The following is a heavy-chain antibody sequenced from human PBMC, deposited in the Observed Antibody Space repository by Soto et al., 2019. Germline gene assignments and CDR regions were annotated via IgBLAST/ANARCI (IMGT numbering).Heavy chain of an antibody. D-gene: IGHD3-10*01. CDR3: ARVRVIRGVIPSHFGL. Sequence: QAHLAQSGAEVKKPGSSVTVSCKASASTFNSYGISWVRQAPGQGLDWMGVIIPLYGTVNYAQKFQGRVSITADKSTSTAYMDLNSLRSDDTAVYYCARVRVIRGVIPSHFGLWGQGTQVTVSS. V-gene: IGHV1-69*06. J-gene: IGHJ4*02. CDR1: ASTFNSYG. CDR2: IIPLYGTV.